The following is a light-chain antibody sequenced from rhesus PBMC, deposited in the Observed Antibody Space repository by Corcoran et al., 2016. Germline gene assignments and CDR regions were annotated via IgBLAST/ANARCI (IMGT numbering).Light chain of an antibody. Sequence: DIQMTQSPSSLSASVGDRVTITCRASENVNKYLNWYKQKPGKAPKLLIYKASTLQSGVPSRFSGSGSGTDYIFTISRLQPEDVATYYCQHGYGTPLTFGGGTKVEVK. CDR2: KAS. CDR1: ENVNKY. CDR3: QHGYGTPLT. J-gene: IGKJ4*01. V-gene: IGKV1-74*01.